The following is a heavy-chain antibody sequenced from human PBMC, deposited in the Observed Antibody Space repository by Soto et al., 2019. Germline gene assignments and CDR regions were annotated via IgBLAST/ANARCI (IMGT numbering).Heavy chain of an antibody. CDR1: GDSFNDYY. J-gene: IGHJ6*03. Sequence: ASVKVSCKTSGDSFNDYYIHWVRQAPGQGLEWMGWINPNGGATKYAQKFQGRVTVTRDTSIRTVYMELSSLRSDDTAVYYCARESGGATATLYYYYFYMVVWCKGPTVSVSS. V-gene: IGHV1-2*02. D-gene: IGHD5-12*01. CDR2: INPNGGAT. CDR3: ARESGGATATLYYYYFYMVV.